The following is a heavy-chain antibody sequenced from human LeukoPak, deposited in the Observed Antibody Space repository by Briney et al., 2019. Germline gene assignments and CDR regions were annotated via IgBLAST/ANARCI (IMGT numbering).Heavy chain of an antibody. CDR1: GGSISSGGYS. J-gene: IGHJ4*02. Sequence: PSQTLSLTCAVSGGSISSGGYSWSWIRQPPGKGLEWIGYIYHSGSTYYNPSLKSRVTISVDRSRNQFSLKLSSVTAADTAVYYCARKAEAGSIIDYWGQGTLVTVSS. CDR2: IYHSGST. CDR3: ARKAEAGSIIDY. D-gene: IGHD6-19*01. V-gene: IGHV4-30-2*01.